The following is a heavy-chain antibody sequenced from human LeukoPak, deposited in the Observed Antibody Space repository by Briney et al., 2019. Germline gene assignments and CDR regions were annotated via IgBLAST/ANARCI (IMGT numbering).Heavy chain of an antibody. CDR3: ARVYYSNYGGFDP. D-gene: IGHD4-11*01. J-gene: IGHJ5*02. CDR2: INHSGST. CDR1: GGSFSGYY. V-gene: IGHV4-34*01. Sequence: SETLSLTCAVYGGSFSGYYWSWIRQPPGKGLEWIGEINHSGSTYYNPSLKSRVTISVDRSKNQFSLKLSSVTAADTAVYYCARVYYSNYGGFDPWGQGTLVTVSS.